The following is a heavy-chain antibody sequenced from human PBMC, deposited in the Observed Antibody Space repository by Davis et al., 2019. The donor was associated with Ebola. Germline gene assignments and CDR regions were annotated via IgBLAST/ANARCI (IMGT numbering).Heavy chain of an antibody. Sequence: MPSETLSLTCTVSGGSIRTYYWSWIRQPPGKGLEWIGYIYYTGNTNYNPSLKSRVTISVDTPKNQFSLKLGSVTAADTAVYYCARERSRYFDSWGQGILVTVSS. CDR2: IYYTGNT. CDR3: ARERSRYFDS. V-gene: IGHV4-59*12. J-gene: IGHJ4*02. CDR1: GGSIRTYY. D-gene: IGHD4-17*01.